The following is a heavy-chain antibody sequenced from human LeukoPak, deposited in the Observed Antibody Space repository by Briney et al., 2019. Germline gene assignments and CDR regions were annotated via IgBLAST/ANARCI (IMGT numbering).Heavy chain of an antibody. CDR1: GSSISSGYY. Sequence: SEILSLTCAVSGSSISSGYYWAWIRQPPGEALEWVGSIYRSGSTYYNPSLESRVTISLDMSKNHFSLSLSSVTAADTAVYYCARVDYYDYSGSFSLDFWGQGTLVTVSS. D-gene: IGHD3-22*01. CDR2: IYRSGST. J-gene: IGHJ4*02. CDR3: ARVDYYDYSGSFSLDF. V-gene: IGHV4-38-2*01.